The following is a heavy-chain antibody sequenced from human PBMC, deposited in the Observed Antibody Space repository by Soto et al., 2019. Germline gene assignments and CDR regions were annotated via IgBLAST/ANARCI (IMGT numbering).Heavy chain of an antibody. CDR1: GGTFSSYA. D-gene: IGHD3-22*01. V-gene: IGHV1-69*13. CDR3: ARVTITMIKGAPATYYYYYGMDV. CDR2: IIPIFGTA. Sequence: ASVKVSCKASGGTFSSYAISWVRQAPGQGLEWMGGIIPIFGTANYAQKFQGRVTITADESTSTAYMELSSLRSEDTAVYYCARVTITMIKGAPATYYYYYGMDVWGQGTTVTVSS. J-gene: IGHJ6*02.